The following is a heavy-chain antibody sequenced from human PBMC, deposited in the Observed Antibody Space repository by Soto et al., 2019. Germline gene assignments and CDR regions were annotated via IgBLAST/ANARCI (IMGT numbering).Heavy chain of an antibody. CDR1: GGSISSSSYY. CDR2: IYYSGST. D-gene: IGHD2-2*01. CDR3: ARPTGEDCSSTSCYGSYYYMDV. Sequence: SETLSLTCTVSGGSISSSSYYWGWIRQPPGKGLEWIGSIYYSGSTYYNPSLKSRVTISVDTSKNQFSLKLSSVTAADTAVYYCARPTGEDCSSTSCYGSYYYMDVWGKGTTVTVSS. J-gene: IGHJ6*03. V-gene: IGHV4-39*01.